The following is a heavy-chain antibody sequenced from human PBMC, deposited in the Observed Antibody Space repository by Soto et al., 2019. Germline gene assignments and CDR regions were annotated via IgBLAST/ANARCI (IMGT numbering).Heavy chain of an antibody. Sequence: QVQLQESGPGLVKPSGTLSLTCAVSGGSISSSNWWSWVRQSPGKGLEWIGEIHHSGSTNYNPSLESRVTISVDKSKNQCSLKLSSVTAADTAVYYCASTYYSDSSGYYSLGDWGQGTPVTVSS. CDR2: IHHSGST. D-gene: IGHD3-22*01. J-gene: IGHJ4*02. V-gene: IGHV4-4*02. CDR1: GGSISSSNW. CDR3: ASTYYSDSSGYYSLGD.